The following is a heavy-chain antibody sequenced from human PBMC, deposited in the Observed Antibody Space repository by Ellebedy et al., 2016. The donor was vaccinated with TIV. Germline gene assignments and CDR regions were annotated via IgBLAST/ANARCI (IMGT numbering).Heavy chain of an antibody. D-gene: IGHD3-10*01. CDR2: ISSSGSTI. J-gene: IGHJ5*02. CDR1: GFTFSDYY. CDR3: ARDAALYYGSGSYLSP. V-gene: IGHV3-11*01. Sequence: GGSLRLXXAASGFTFSDYYMSWIRQAPGKGLEWVSYISSSGSTIYYADSVKGRFTISRDNAKNSLYLQMNSLRAEDTAVYYCARDAALYYGSGSYLSPWGQGTLVTVSS.